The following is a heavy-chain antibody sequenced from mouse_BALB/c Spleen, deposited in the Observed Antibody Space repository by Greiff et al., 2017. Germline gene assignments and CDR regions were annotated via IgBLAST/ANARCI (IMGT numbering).Heavy chain of an antibody. Sequence: VQLQQSGPQLVRPGASVKISCKASGYSFTSYWMHWVKQRPGQGLEWIGMIDPSDSETRLNQKFKDKATLTVDKSSSTAYMQLSSPTSEDSAVYYCARRTDWYFDVWGAGTTVTVSS. CDR1: GYSFTSYW. V-gene: IGHV1S126*01. CDR2: IDPSDSET. J-gene: IGHJ1*01. CDR3: ARRTDWYFDV.